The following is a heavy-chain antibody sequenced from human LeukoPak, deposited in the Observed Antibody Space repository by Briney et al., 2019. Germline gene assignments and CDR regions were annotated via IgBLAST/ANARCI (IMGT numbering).Heavy chain of an antibody. Sequence: SETLSLTCTVSGGSISSSSYYWGWIRQPPGKGLEWIGSIYYSGSTYYNPSLKSRVTISVDTSKNQFSPKLSSVTAADTAVYYCARGLNWNYKFDPWGQGTLVTVSS. CDR2: IYYSGST. CDR3: ARGLNWNYKFDP. D-gene: IGHD1-7*01. V-gene: IGHV4-39*07. CDR1: GGSISSSSYY. J-gene: IGHJ5*02.